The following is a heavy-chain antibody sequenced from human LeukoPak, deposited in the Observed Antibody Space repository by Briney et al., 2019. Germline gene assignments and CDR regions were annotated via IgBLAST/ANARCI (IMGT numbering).Heavy chain of an antibody. J-gene: IGHJ3*02. V-gene: IGHV4-39*07. CDR1: GGSISSSSYY. D-gene: IGHD6-13*01. Sequence: SETLSLTCTVSGGSISSSSYYWGWIRQPPGKGLEWIGSIYYSGSTNYNPSLKSRVTISVDTSKNQFSLKLSSVTAADTAVYYCARSKGRNSSSWYLTCAFDIWGQGTMVTVSS. CDR2: IYYSGST. CDR3: ARSKGRNSSSWYLTCAFDI.